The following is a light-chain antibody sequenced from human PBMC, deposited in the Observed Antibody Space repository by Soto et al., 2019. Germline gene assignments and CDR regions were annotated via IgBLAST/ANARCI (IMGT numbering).Light chain of an antibody. V-gene: IGKV3-20*01. CDR2: GTS. CDR3: QQYATSPVLYT. J-gene: IGKJ2*01. CDR1: QSVSNTY. Sequence: EIVLTQSPGILYLSPGERATLSCRASQSVSNTYLAWYQHKPGQAPRLVIYGTSSRATDIPDRFSGSGSGTDLTLTISRLEPEDFALYYCQQYATSPVLYTFGQGTQLEIK.